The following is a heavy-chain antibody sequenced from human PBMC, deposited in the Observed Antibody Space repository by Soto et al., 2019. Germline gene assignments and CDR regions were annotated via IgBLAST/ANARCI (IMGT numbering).Heavy chain of an antibody. V-gene: IGHV3-30*18. Sequence: QVQLVESGGGVVQPGRSLRLSCAASGFTFTSYGMHWVRQAPGKGLEWVAVISYDGSNKYYGDSVKGRFTISRDNSMNTLYLQMNSLRAEDTPVYYCAKDLCSGGSCYSEYWAQGTLVTVSS. CDR1: GFTFTSYG. CDR3: AKDLCSGGSCYSEY. D-gene: IGHD2-15*01. J-gene: IGHJ4*02. CDR2: ISYDGSNK.